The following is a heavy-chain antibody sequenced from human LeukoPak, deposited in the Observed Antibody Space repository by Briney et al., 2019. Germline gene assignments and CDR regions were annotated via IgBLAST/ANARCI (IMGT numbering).Heavy chain of an antibody. Sequence: ASVKVSCKASGYTFTNYYMHWVRQAPGRGLEWMGIINPSGGSTSYAQKFQGRVTMTRDTSTSTVYMELSSLRSEDTAVYYCVHCSSTSCYGGMDVWGQGTTVTVSS. CDR1: GYTFTNYY. J-gene: IGHJ6*02. CDR2: INPSGGST. D-gene: IGHD2-2*01. V-gene: IGHV1-46*01. CDR3: VHCSSTSCYGGMDV.